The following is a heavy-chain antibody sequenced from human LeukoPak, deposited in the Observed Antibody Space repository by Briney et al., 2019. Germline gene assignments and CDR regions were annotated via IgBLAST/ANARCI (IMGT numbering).Heavy chain of an antibody. CDR3: ATHYDILTANYYYYYMDV. V-gene: IGHV1-69*13. CDR2: IILIFGTA. CDR1: GGTFSSYA. Sequence: RASVKVSCKASGGTFSSYAISWVRQAPGQGLEWMGGIILIFGTANYAQKFQGRVTITADESTSTAYMELSSLRSEDTAVYYCATHYDILTANYYYYYMDVWGKGTTVTISS. J-gene: IGHJ6*03. D-gene: IGHD3-9*01.